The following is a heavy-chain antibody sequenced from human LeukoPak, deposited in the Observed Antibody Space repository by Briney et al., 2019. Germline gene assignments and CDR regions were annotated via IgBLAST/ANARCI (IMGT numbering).Heavy chain of an antibody. D-gene: IGHD2-15*01. V-gene: IGHV3-7*01. CDR1: GFTFSSYW. J-gene: IGHJ4*02. CDR3: GRFGYVAAVDS. CDR2: IEPAGSAT. Sequence: GGSLRLSCTASGFTFSSYWMTWVRQAPGKGLECVANIEPAGSATYYVDSVKGRFTISRDNAKNLLYLQMNSLRAEDSAVYHCGRFGYVAAVDSWGQGALVTVSS.